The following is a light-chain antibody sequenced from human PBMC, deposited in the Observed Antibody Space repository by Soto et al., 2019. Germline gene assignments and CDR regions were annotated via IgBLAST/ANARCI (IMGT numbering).Light chain of an antibody. V-gene: IGLV2-23*01. Sequence: QSALTQPASVSGSPGPSITISCTGTSSDVGSYNLVSWYQQYPGKVPKLMIYEDSKRPSGVSNRFSGSKSGNTASLTISGLQAEDESDYYCCSYAGSSTVVFGGGTKLTVL. J-gene: IGLJ2*01. CDR2: EDS. CDR3: CSYAGSSTVV. CDR1: SSDVGSYNL.